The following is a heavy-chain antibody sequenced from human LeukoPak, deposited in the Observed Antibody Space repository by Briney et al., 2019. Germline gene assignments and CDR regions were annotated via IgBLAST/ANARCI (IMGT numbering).Heavy chain of an antibody. CDR1: RDTFSRYY. J-gene: IGHJ4*02. V-gene: IGHV1-46*01. CDR3: AAADMIFGVIIPPF. Sequence: ASVKVSCKSSRDTFSRYYIHWVRQAPGQGLEYMGVISPSGGSPRYAQKFQGRLTMTRDMSTSTVYMKLSSLRSEDTSIYYCAAADMIFGVIIPPFWGPGTPVTISS. D-gene: IGHD3-3*01. CDR2: ISPSGGSP.